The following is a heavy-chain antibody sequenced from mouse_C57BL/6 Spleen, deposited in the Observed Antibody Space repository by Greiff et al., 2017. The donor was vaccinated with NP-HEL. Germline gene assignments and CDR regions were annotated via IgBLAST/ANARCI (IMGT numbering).Heavy chain of an antibody. J-gene: IGHJ1*03. CDR1: GFTFSDYY. D-gene: IGHD1-1*01. CDR2: ISNGGGST. Sequence: EVHLVESGGGLVQPGGSLKLSCAASGFTFSDYYMYWVRQTPEKRLEWVAYISNGGGSTYYPDTVKGRFTISRDNAKNTLYLQMSRLKSEDTAMYYCARHRYYYGSTWYFDVWGTGTTVTVSS. V-gene: IGHV5-12*01. CDR3: ARHRYYYGSTWYFDV.